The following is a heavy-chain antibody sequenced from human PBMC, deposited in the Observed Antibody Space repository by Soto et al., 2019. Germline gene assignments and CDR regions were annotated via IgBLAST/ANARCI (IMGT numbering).Heavy chain of an antibody. V-gene: IGHV1-46*03. D-gene: IGHD3-3*01. CDR3: ARDRRYDFWSGHQTDY. Sequence: GASVKVSCKASGYTFTSYYMHWVRQAPGQGLEWMGMINPSGGSTSYAQKFQGRVTMTTDTSTSTAYMELRSLRSDDTAVYYCARDRRYDFWSGHQTDYWGQGTLVTVSS. J-gene: IGHJ4*02. CDR2: INPSGGST. CDR1: GYTFTSYY.